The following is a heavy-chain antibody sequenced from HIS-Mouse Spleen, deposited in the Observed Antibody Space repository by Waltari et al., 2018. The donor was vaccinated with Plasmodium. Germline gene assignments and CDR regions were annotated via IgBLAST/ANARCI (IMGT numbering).Heavy chain of an antibody. CDR1: GGSFSGYY. V-gene: IGHV4-34*01. CDR3: ARTGDYGGNS. D-gene: IGHD4-17*01. CDR2: INHSGST. Sequence: QVQLQQWGAGLLKPSETLSLTCAVYGGSFSGYYWSWIRQPPGKGLEWIGEINHSGSTNYNPSRTSRVTISVDTSKNQFSLKLSSVTAADTAVYYCARTGDYGGNSWGQGTLVTVSS. J-gene: IGHJ4*02.